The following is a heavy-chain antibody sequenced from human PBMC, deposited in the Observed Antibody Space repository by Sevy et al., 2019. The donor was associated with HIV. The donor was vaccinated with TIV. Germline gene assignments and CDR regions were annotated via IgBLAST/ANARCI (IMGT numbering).Heavy chain of an antibody. CDR3: ARVLGSSSFSFGGWFDP. V-gene: IGHV1-46*01. J-gene: IGHJ5*02. Sequence: ASVKVSCKASGYTFTSYYMHWVRQAPGRGLEWMGIINPSGGSTSYAQKFQGRVTMTRDTSTSTVYMELSSLRSEDTAVYYCARVLGSSSFSFGGWFDPWGQGTLVTVSS. CDR1: GYTFTSYY. D-gene: IGHD6-6*01. CDR2: INPSGGST.